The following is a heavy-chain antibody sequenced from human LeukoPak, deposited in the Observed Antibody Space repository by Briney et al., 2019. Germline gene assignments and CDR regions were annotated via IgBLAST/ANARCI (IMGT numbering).Heavy chain of an antibody. CDR3: ARGEGSGYSYGYYFDY. D-gene: IGHD5-18*01. Sequence: SETLSLTCAVCGGSFSGYYWSWIRQPPGKGLEWIGEINHSGSTNYNPSLKSRVTISVDTSKNQFSLKLSSVTAADTAVYYCARGEGSGYSYGYYFDYWAREPWSPSPQ. CDR1: GGSFSGYY. J-gene: IGHJ4*02. V-gene: IGHV4-34*01. CDR2: INHSGST.